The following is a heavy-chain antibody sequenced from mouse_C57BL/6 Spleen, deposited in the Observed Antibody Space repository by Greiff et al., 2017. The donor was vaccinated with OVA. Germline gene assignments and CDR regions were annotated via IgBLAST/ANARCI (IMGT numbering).Heavy chain of an antibody. CDR3: ARSGTTVVAPFDY. CDR2: INPNNGGT. D-gene: IGHD1-1*01. J-gene: IGHJ2*01. CDR1: GYTFTDYY. V-gene: IGHV1-26*01. Sequence: EVQLQQSGPELVKPGASVKISCKASGYTFTDYYMNWVKQSHGKSLEWIGDINPNNGGTSYNQKFKGKATLTVDKSSCTAYMELRSLTSEDSAVYYCARSGTTVVAPFDYWGQGTTLTVSS.